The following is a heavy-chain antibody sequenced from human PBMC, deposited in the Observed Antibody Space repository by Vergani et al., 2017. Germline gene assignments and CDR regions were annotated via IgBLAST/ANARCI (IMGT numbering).Heavy chain of an antibody. CDR1: GDSIFSGNYY. D-gene: IGHD1-1*01. CDR3: ARGSTHWRQGAFDI. V-gene: IGHV4-61*02. Sequence: QVQLQESGPGLVKPSQTLSLTCTVSGDSIFSGNYYWNWIRQPAEDELEWIGRIYTTGNTNYNPSLKSRVTISLDSSKNHFSLWLTSVTAADTAVYFCARGSTHWRQGAFDIWGQGTMVTVSS. CDR2: IYTTGNT. J-gene: IGHJ3*02.